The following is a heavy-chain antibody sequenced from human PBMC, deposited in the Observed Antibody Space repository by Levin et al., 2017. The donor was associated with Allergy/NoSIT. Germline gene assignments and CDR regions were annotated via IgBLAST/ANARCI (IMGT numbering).Heavy chain of an antibody. D-gene: IGHD6-19*01. CDR1: GDSISSSSYY. CDR2: IYYSGST. CDR3: ARRSIAVAGTKAYYFDY. J-gene: IGHJ4*02. V-gene: IGHV4-39*01. Sequence: SETLSLTCTVSGDSISSSSYYWGWIRQPPGKGLEWIGSIYYSGSTYYNPSLKSRVTISVDTSKNQFSLKLSSVTAADTAVYYCARRSIAVAGTKAYYFDYWGQGTLVTVSS.